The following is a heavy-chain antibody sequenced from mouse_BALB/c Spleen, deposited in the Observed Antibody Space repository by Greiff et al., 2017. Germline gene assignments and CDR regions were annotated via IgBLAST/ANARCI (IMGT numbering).Heavy chain of an antibody. V-gene: IGHV1-15*01. D-gene: IGHD1-1*01. CDR1: GYTFTDYE. J-gene: IGHJ2*01. CDR2: IDPETGGT. Sequence: QVHVKQSGAELVRPGASVTLSCKASGYTFTDYEMHWVKQTPVHGLEWIGAIDPETGGTAYNQKFKGKATLTADKSSSTAYMELRSLTSEDSAVYYCTRRYYGSSYRGYFDYWGQGTTLTVSS. CDR3: TRRYYGSSYRGYFDY.